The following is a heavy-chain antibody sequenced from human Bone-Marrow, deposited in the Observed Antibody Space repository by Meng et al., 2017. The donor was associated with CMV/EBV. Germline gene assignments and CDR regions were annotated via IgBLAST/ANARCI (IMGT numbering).Heavy chain of an antibody. Sequence: KVSCKGSGYSFTNYWIAWVRQMPGKGLEWMGIIYPGDSDTRYSPSFQGQVTISADKSIRTTYLQWSSLKASDTAMYYCARLGYYASSDYNWVFEIWGQGTMVTVSS. CDR2: IYPGDSDT. CDR1: GYSFTNYW. CDR3: ARLGYYASSDYNWVFEI. D-gene: IGHD3-22*01. V-gene: IGHV5-51*01. J-gene: IGHJ3*02.